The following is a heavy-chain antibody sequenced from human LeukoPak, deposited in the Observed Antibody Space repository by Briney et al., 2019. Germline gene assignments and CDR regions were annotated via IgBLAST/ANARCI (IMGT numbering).Heavy chain of an antibody. V-gene: IGHV1-2*02. CDR1: AYTFTGYY. J-gene: IGHJ6*02. CDR3: ASNVGNYGDYVPYYYYYGMDV. CDR2: INPNSSGT. Sequence: ASVKVSCKASAYTFTGYYMHWVRQAPGQGLEWMGCINPNSSGTNYAQKFQGRVTMTRDTSISTAYMELSRLRSDDTAVYYCASNVGNYGDYVPYYYYYGMDVWGQGTTVTVSS. D-gene: IGHD4-17*01.